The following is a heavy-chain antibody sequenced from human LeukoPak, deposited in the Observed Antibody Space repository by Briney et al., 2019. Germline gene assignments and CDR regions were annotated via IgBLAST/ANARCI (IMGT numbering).Heavy chain of an antibody. V-gene: IGHV1-18*03. Sequence: ASVKVSCKASGYTFNKYGISWVRQAPGQGLEWMGWISCYNGDTNYAQKLQGRVTLSTDTPTTTVYMELRSLRSYDMAFYYCARDPSNTSGWKTWFDTWGQGTPVTVSS. CDR2: ISCYNGDT. CDR3: ARDPSNTSGWKTWFDT. D-gene: IGHD6-19*01. J-gene: IGHJ5*02. CDR1: GYTFNKYG.